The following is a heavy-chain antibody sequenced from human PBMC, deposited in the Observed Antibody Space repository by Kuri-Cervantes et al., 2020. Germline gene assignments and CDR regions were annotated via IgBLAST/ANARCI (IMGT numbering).Heavy chain of an antibody. D-gene: IGHD3-9*01. J-gene: IGHJ4*02. Sequence: SETLSLTCAVYGGSFSGYYWSWVRQPPGKGLEWIGEIYHSGSTNYNPSLKSRVTISVDKSKNQFSLKLSSVSAADTAVYYCARGVVTIFYYWGQGTLVTVSS. CDR1: GGSFSGYY. CDR2: IYHSGST. CDR3: ARGVVTIFYY. V-gene: IGHV4-34*01.